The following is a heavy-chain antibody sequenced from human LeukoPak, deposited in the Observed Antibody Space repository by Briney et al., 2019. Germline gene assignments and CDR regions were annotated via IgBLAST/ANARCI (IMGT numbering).Heavy chain of an antibody. CDR2: IYTRGST. J-gene: IGHJ4*02. CDR3: AGVSSGWYNEY. Sequence: SETLSLTCTVSGGSISSYYWAWIRQPAGKGLEWIGRIYTRGSTNYNPSLKSRVTMSVDTSKNQFSLNLNSVTAADTAVYYCAGVSSGWYNEYWGQGTLVTVSS. V-gene: IGHV4-4*07. D-gene: IGHD6-19*01. CDR1: GGSISSYY.